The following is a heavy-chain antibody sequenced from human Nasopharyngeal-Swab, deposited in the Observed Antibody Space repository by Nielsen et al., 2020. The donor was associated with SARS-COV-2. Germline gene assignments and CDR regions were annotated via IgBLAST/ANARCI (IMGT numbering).Heavy chain of an antibody. J-gene: IGHJ5*02. D-gene: IGHD6-13*01. V-gene: IGHV3-23*01. CDR1: GFTVSSNY. Sequence: GGSLRLSCAASGFTVSSNYMSWVRQAPGKRLQWVSAISGSGGSTYYADSVKGRFTISRDNSKNTLYLQMNSLRAEDTAVYYCAKEYSSSWYRTWFDPWGQGTLVTVSS. CDR3: AKEYSSSWYRTWFDP. CDR2: ISGSGGST.